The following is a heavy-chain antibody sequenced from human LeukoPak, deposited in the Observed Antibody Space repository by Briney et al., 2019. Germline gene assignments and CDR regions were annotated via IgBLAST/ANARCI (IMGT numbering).Heavy chain of an antibody. J-gene: IGHJ2*01. CDR1: GFSISTYS. CDR2: LSSLGRQE. Sequence: GESLRLSCAASGFSISTYSMHWVRQVPGKGLEWAAVLSSLGRQEYYADSVKGRFTISGDNSKNTLFLQMNSLRVEDTGLYYCARAFAGAPFDLWGRGTLATVSS. CDR3: ARAFAGAPFDL. D-gene: IGHD3-10*01. V-gene: IGHV3-30*04.